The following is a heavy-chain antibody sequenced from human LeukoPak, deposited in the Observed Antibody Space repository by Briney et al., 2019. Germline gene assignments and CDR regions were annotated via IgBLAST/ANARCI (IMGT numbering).Heavy chain of an antibody. CDR1: GGSFSGYY. D-gene: IGHD6-13*01. V-gene: IGHV4-34*01. Sequence: SETLSLTCAVYGGSFSGYYWSWIRQPPGKGLEWIGEINHSGSTNYNPSLKSRVTISVDTSKNQFSLKLSSVTAADTAVYYCVRRLHSNPYYFDYWGQGTLVTVSS. J-gene: IGHJ4*02. CDR2: INHSGST. CDR3: VRRLHSNPYYFDY.